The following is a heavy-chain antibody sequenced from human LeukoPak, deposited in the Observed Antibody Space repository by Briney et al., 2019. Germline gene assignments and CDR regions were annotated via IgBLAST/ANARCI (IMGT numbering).Heavy chain of an antibody. D-gene: IGHD2-2*01. CDR3: ATHCSSVSCSLATFDI. Sequence: GGSLRLSCAASGFTFSTYGMSWVRQAPGKGLEWVSTISGSGGSTYYAGSVRGRFSISRDNARTSLYLQMNSLRAEDTAVYYCATHCSSVSCSLATFDIWGQGTMVTVSS. CDR1: GFTFSTYG. CDR2: ISGSGGST. J-gene: IGHJ3*02. V-gene: IGHV3-23*01.